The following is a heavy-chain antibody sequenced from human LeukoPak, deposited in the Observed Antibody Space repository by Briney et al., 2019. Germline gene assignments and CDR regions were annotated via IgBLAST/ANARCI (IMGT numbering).Heavy chain of an antibody. CDR2: ISYDGSNK. V-gene: IGHV3-30-3*01. J-gene: IGHJ1*01. CDR1: GFTFSSYA. Sequence: GGSLRLSCAASGFTFSSYAMHWVRQAPGKGLEWVAVISYDGSNKYYADSVKGRFTITRDNSKNTLYLQMNSLRAEDTAVYYCARDRSYYDSSGYYYFQHWGQGTLVTVSS. CDR3: ARDRSYYDSSGYYYFQH. D-gene: IGHD3-22*01.